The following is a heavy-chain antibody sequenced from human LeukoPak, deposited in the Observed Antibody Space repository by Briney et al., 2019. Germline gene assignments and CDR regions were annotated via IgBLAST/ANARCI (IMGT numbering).Heavy chain of an antibody. CDR1: GFTFSSYS. CDR3: TVLRFLEWAGGWFDS. Sequence: GGSLRLSCAASGFTFSSYSMNWVRQALGKGLEWVSSISSSSSYIYYADSVKDRFTISRDNAKNSLYLQMNSLRAEDTAVYYCTVLRFLEWAGGWFDSWGQGTLVTVSS. J-gene: IGHJ5*01. CDR2: ISSSSSYI. D-gene: IGHD3-3*01. V-gene: IGHV3-21*01.